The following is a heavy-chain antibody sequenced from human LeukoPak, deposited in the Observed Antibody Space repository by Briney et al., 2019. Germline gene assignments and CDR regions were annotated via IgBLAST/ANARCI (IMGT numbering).Heavy chain of an antibody. CDR3: TSPGGLHYDFWSGWSHAEYFQH. D-gene: IGHD3-3*01. CDR1: GFTFSNAW. V-gene: IGHV3-15*01. CDR2: IKSKTDGGTT. Sequence: GGSLRLSCAASGFTFSNAWMSWVRQAPGKGLEWVGRIKSKTDGGTTDYAAPVKGRFTISRDDSKNTLYLQMNSLKTEDTAVYYCTSPGGLHYDFWSGWSHAEYFQHWGQGTLVTVSS. J-gene: IGHJ1*01.